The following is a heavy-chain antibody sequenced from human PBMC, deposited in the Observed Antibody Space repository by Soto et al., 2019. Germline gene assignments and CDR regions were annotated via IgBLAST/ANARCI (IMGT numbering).Heavy chain of an antibody. CDR3: ARDRAGSSIFGVVIQDAFDF. J-gene: IGHJ3*01. D-gene: IGHD3-3*01. V-gene: IGHV4-4*02. CDR1: GGSISSNW. Sequence: PSETLSLTCAVSGGSISSNWWSWVRQPPGKGLEWIGEIYHSGSTNYNPSLKSRVTISVDKSKNQFSLKLSSVTAADTAVYYCARDRAGSSIFGVVIQDAFDFWGQGTTVTVSS. CDR2: IYHSGST.